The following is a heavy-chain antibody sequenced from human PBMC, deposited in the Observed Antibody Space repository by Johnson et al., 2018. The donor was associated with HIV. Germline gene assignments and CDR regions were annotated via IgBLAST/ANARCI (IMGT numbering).Heavy chain of an antibody. D-gene: IGHD6-6*01. CDR2: ISSSGINI. Sequence: QMLLVESGGGLVKPGGSLRLSCAVSGFTFNDYYMTWIRQAPGRGPEWISYISSSGINIYYADSVKGRFTISRDNSKNTLYLQMNSLRAEDTAVYYCARETIYSSFPGAFDIWGQGTMVTVSA. J-gene: IGHJ3*02. CDR1: GFTFNDYY. CDR3: ARETIYSSFPGAFDI. V-gene: IGHV3-11*04.